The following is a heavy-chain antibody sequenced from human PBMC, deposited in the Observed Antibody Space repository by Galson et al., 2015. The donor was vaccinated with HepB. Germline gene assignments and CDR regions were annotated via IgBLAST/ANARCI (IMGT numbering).Heavy chain of an antibody. V-gene: IGHV1-69*06. J-gene: IGHJ4*02. CDR1: GGTFSRYA. CDR2: IIPIFGTA. Sequence: SVKVSCKASGGTFSRYAISWVRQAPGQGLEWMGGIIPIFGTANYAQKFQGRVTITADKSTSTAYMELSSLRSEDTAVYYCARGDYGGNSVYFDYWGQGTLVTVSS. D-gene: IGHD4-23*01. CDR3: ARGDYGGNSVYFDY.